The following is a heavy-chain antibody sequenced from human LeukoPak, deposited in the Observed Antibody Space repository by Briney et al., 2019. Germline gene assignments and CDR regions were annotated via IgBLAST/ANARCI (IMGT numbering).Heavy chain of an antibody. J-gene: IGHJ4*02. D-gene: IGHD4-17*01. Sequence: GGSLRLSRAASGFTFSSYAMSWVRQAPGKGLEWVSAISGSGGSTYYADSVKGRSTISRDNSKNTLYLQMNSLRAEDTAVYYCATLGDYGLKLDYWGQGTLVTVSS. V-gene: IGHV3-23*01. CDR3: ATLGDYGLKLDY. CDR1: GFTFSSYA. CDR2: ISGSGGST.